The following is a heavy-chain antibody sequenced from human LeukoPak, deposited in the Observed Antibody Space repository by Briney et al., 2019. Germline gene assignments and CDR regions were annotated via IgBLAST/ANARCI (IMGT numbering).Heavy chain of an antibody. CDR2: IYFSGKT. CDR3: AVDFRSLRVVF. V-gene: IGHV4-39*01. CDR1: RGSISRSTYY. Sequence: SETLSLTCIVSRGSISRSTYYWGWVRQPPGKGLEWIGSIYFSGKTYYNPSLKSRVTISLDTSKNQYSLRMTSVTAADTAVFYCAVDFRSLRVVFWGQGSLVTVSS. D-gene: IGHD3-3*01. J-gene: IGHJ4*01.